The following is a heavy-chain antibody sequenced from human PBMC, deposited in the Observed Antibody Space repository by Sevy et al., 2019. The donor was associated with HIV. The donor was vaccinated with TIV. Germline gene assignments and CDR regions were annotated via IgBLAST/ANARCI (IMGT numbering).Heavy chain of an antibody. CDR3: VRGPNCGVGGWKQISPYCLDV. V-gene: IGHV3-72*01. Sequence: GGSLRLSCAASGFTFSDHYVDWVRQAPGKGLEWVGRIRNRPNSYTTEYAASVKGRFTISRDDSRNSVYLQMNSLKTQDSAVYYCVRGPNCGVGGWKQISPYCLDVWGKGATVTVSS. D-gene: IGHD2-15*01. J-gene: IGHJ6*03. CDR2: IRNRPNSYTT. CDR1: GFTFSDHY.